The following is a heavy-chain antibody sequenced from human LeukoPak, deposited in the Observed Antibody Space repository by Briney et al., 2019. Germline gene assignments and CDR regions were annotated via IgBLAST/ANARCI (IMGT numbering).Heavy chain of an antibody. D-gene: IGHD3/OR15-3a*01. CDR2: TYNSGNT. J-gene: IGHJ3*02. CDR1: GDSVNSATFY. CDR3: ARDFWAATGAFEI. Sequence: SETLSLTCTVSGDSVNSATFYWAWIRQSPGKGLELIGYTYNSGNTYYNPSLNSRVTISVDTSKNQFSLKLRSVTAADSAVYYCARDFWAATGAFEIWGQGASVTVSS. V-gene: IGHV4-61*01.